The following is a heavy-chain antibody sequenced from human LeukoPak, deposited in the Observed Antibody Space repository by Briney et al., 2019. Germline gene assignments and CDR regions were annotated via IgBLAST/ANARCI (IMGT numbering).Heavy chain of an antibody. CDR2: IIPIFGTA. V-gene: IGHV1-69*05. D-gene: IGHD6-13*01. J-gene: IGHJ4*02. CDR1: GGTFSSYA. Sequence: SVKVSCKASGGTFSSYAISWVRQAPGQGLEWMGGIIPIFGTANYAQKFQGRVTMTRDTSTSTAYMELRSLRSDDAAVYYCARGPIAAAGDYWGQGTLVTVSS. CDR3: ARGPIAAAGDY.